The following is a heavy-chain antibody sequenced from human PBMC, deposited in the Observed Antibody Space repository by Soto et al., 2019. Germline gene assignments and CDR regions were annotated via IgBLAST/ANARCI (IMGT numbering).Heavy chain of an antibody. V-gene: IGHV4-61*01. CDR3: ARDNQYSGYDFVSRFDY. CDR2: VHHSCST. Sequence: SESLSRTCSVAGGSVSSVSSYWTWIRKPLGRGLEWIGYVHHSCSTNYNRSLRSRVTMSLDTSNNRFALNLNSVTAADTAVYYCARDNQYSGYDFVSRFDYWAQRTLVPVSS. CDR1: GGSVSSVSSY. J-gene: IGHJ4*02. D-gene: IGHD5-12*01.